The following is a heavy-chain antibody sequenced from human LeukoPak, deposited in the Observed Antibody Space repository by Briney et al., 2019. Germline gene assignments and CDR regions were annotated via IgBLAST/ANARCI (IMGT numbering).Heavy chain of an antibody. CDR3: AKDLGAARFLDY. V-gene: IGHV3-30*02. J-gene: IGHJ4*02. CDR2: IRYDGSNK. Sequence: GGSLRLSCAASGFTFSSYGMHGVRQAPGKGLEWVAFIRYDGSNKYYADSVKGRFTISRDNSKNTLYLQMNSLRAEDTAVYYCAKDLGAARFLDYWGQGTLVTVSS. D-gene: IGHD6-6*01. CDR1: GFTFSSYG.